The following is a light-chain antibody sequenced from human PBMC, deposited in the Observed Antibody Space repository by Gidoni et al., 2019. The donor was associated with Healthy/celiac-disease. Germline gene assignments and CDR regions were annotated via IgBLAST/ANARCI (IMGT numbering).Light chain of an antibody. CDR1: SGHSSYA. Sequence: QLVLTQSPSASASLGASVTLTCTLSSGHSSYAIAWHQQQPEKGPRYLMKLNSDGSHSKGDGIPDRFSGSSSGAERYLTISSLQSEDEADYYCQTWGTGFQDVFGTGTKVTVL. CDR3: QTWGTGFQDV. CDR2: LNSDGSH. V-gene: IGLV4-69*01. J-gene: IGLJ1*01.